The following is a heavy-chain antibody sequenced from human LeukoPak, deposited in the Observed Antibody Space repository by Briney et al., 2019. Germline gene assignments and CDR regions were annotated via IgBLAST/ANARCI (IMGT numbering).Heavy chain of an antibody. J-gene: IGHJ5*02. CDR1: GGSFSGYY. CDR3: ARLEPTPHMGDWFDP. Sequence: SSETLSLTCAVYGGSFSGYYWSWIRQPPGKGLEWIGEINHSGSTNYNPSLKSRVTISVDTPKNQFSLKLSSVTAADTAVYYCARLEPTPHMGDWFDPWGQGTLVTVSS. CDR2: INHSGST. V-gene: IGHV4-34*01. D-gene: IGHD1-26*01.